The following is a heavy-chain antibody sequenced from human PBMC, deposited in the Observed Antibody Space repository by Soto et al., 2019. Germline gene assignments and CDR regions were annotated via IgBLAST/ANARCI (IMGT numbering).Heavy chain of an antibody. CDR2: IYYSGST. CDR1: GGSISSYY. J-gene: IGHJ5*02. CDR3: ARQDYYDSSGPLVP. Sequence: SETLSLTCTVSGGSISSYYWSWIRQPPGRGLEWIGYIYYSGSTNYNPSLKSRVTISVATSKNQFSLKLSSVTAADTAVYYCARQDYYDSSGPLVPWGQGTLVT. D-gene: IGHD3-22*01. V-gene: IGHV4-59*08.